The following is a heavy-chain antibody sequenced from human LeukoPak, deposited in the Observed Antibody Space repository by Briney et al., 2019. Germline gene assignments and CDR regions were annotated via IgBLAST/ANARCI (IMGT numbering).Heavy chain of an antibody. D-gene: IGHD2/OR15-2a*01. V-gene: IGHV3-30*03. Sequence: GRSLRLSCAASGFTFSSYGMHWVRQAPGKGLEWVAVISYDGSSKYYADSVKGRFTISKDNAKNTVYLQMNNLRAEDTAVYYCVSFYETYWGRGTLVTVSS. J-gene: IGHJ4*02. CDR3: VSFYETY. CDR2: ISYDGSSK. CDR1: GFTFSSYG.